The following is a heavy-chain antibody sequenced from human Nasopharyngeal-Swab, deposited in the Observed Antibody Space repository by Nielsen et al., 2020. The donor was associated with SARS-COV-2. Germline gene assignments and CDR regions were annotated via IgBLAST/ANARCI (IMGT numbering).Heavy chain of an antibody. J-gene: IGHJ4*02. CDR3: ARDDSSNYDFWSGYYTSFDY. V-gene: IGHV1-18*01. Sequence: ASVKVSCKASGYTFTSYGSSWVRQAPGQGLEWMGWISAYNGNTNYAQKLQGRVTMTTDTSTSTAYMELRSLRSADTAVYYCARDDSSNYDFWSGYYTSFDYWGQGTLGTVSS. D-gene: IGHD3-3*01. CDR2: ISAYNGNT. CDR1: GYTFTSYG.